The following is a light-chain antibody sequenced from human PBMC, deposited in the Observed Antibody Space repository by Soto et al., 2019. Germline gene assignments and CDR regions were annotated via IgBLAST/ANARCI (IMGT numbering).Light chain of an antibody. J-gene: IGKJ5*01. CDR3: QHYGTSPEVT. V-gene: IGKV3-20*01. Sequence: EIVLTLSPGTLSLSPGERATLPCRDSESSSSSSLAWYQQKPGQAPRLLMHGASSRATGIPDRFSGSGSGADFTLTISRVEPEDFAVYYCQHYGTSPEVTFGQGTRLEIK. CDR1: ESSSSSS. CDR2: GAS.